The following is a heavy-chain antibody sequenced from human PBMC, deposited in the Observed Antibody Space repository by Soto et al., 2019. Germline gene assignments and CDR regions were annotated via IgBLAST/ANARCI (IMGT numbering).Heavy chain of an antibody. CDR1: GGSISSSNW. V-gene: IGHV4-4*02. CDR3: ARGFYDSSGLNAFDI. Sequence: QVQLQESGPGLVKPSGTLSLTCAVSGGSISSSNWWSWVRQPPGKGLEWIGEIYHSGSTNYNPSQKRRVTIAVDKSKTQFTLKLSSVTAADTAVYYCARGFYDSSGLNAFDIWGLGTMVTVAS. D-gene: IGHD3-22*01. J-gene: IGHJ3*02. CDR2: IYHSGST.